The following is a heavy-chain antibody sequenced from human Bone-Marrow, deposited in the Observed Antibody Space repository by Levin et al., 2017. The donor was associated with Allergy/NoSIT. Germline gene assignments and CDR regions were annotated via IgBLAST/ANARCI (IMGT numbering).Heavy chain of an antibody. CDR2: ISHRGNA. CDR3: AREKQYQLPLYYYYYYIDV. Sequence: SETLSLTCAVSGDSMTSNDWWTWVRQPPGKGLEWIGEISHRGNANYSPSLKSRVTMSVDTSKKQFSLRVTSVTAADTAVYYCAREKQYQLPLYYYYYYIDVGGKGTAVSVSS. V-gene: IGHV4-4*02. CDR1: GDSMTSNDW. J-gene: IGHJ6*03. D-gene: IGHD2-2*01.